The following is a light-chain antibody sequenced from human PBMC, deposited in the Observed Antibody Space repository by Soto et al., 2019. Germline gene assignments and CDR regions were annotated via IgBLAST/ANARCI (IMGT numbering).Light chain of an antibody. Sequence: QSALTQPPSVSGSPGQSVTISCTGTSSDVATYNRVSWYQQPPGTAPKLMIYEVNNRPSGVPDRFSGSKSGNTASLTISGLQAEDEADYYCSSYTTSSTFVFGTGTKVTVL. CDR3: SSYTTSSTFV. CDR1: SSDVATYNR. J-gene: IGLJ1*01. V-gene: IGLV2-18*02. CDR2: EVN.